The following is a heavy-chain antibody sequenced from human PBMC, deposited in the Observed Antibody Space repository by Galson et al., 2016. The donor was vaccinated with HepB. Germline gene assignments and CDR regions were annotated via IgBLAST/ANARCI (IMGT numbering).Heavy chain of an antibody. CDR2: LHSGGYT. J-gene: IGHJ4*02. D-gene: IGHD2-2*01. Sequence: SLRLSCAASGFTVSNNYMNWVRQAPGKGLEWVSVLHSGGYTYYSDSVKGRFTISRDESKNTLFLQMHSLRAEDTAVYYCAREISHAGKYYFDYWGQGTLVTVSS. CDR3: AREISHAGKYYFDY. V-gene: IGHV3-53*01. CDR1: GFTVSNNY.